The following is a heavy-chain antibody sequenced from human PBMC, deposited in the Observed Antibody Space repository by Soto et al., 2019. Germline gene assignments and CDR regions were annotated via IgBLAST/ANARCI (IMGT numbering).Heavy chain of an antibody. D-gene: IGHD4-4*01. J-gene: IGHJ5*02. V-gene: IGHV3-23*01. Sequence: EVILLESGGHLVAPGESLRLSCVASGFGFSSSALTWVRQAPGKGLEWVADISGQGGTTYYADSVKGRVIISRDNSKNTLALQMTSLSIEDTAVYSCATENDYSIIESNWFDAWGPGTLVTVAS. CDR1: GFGFSSSA. CDR2: ISGQGGTT. CDR3: ATENDYSIIESNWFDA.